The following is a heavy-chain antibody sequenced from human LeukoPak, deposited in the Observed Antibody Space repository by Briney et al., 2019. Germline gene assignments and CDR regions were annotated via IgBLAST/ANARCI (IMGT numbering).Heavy chain of an antibody. CDR3: AKGSGSYLSPLYYFDY. V-gene: IGHV3-23*01. CDR1: GFTFSSYG. Sequence: GGSLRLSRAASGFTFSSYGMSWVRQAPGKGLEWVSATSGSGGSTYYADSVKGRFTISRDNSKNTLYLQMNSLRAEDTAVYYCAKGSGSYLSPLYYFDYWGQGTLVTVSS. CDR2: TSGSGGST. D-gene: IGHD1-26*01. J-gene: IGHJ4*02.